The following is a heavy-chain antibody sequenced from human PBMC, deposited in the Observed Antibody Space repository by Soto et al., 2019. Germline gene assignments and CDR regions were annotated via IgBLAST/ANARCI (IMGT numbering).Heavy chain of an antibody. V-gene: IGHV1-69*01. CDR2: FIPIFVSA. D-gene: IGHD3-10*01. CDR1: GGTVSSYA. J-gene: IGHJ4*02. Sequence: QLHLVQSGAEVKKAGSSVKVSCKASGGTVSSYAITWVRQAPGKGLEWMGVFIPIFVSAHYAPKFQGRITITADESTSTVYMELSGLTSEDTAIYYCARDGSSDTTGFRGYDLWGQGTQGTVSS. CDR3: ARDGSSDTTGFRGYDL.